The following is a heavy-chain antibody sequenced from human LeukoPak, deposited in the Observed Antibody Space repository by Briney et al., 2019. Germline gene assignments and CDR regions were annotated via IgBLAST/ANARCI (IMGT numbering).Heavy chain of an antibody. CDR1: GFTFSSYG. D-gene: IGHD2-15*01. CDR2: IRYDGSNK. CDR3: AKAPLGRCTGAICYSFDY. J-gene: IGHJ4*02. Sequence: PGGSLRLSCAASGFTFSSYGMHWVRQAPGKGLEWVAFIRYDGSNKYYADSVKGRFTIYRDNCKNTLYLQMNSLRAEDAAVYYCAKAPLGRCTGAICYSFDYWGQGTLVTVSS. V-gene: IGHV3-30*02.